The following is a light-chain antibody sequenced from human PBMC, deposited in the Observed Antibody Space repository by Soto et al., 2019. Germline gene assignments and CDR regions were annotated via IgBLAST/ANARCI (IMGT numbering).Light chain of an antibody. CDR3: QQYNSFSKT. J-gene: IGKJ1*01. Sequence: DIQMTQSPSIVSASVGDRVTITCRSSQTISTFLHWFQQKPGKAPNLLIYDASSLQSGVPSRFSGSGFGTEFTLTIASLQPDDSATYYCQQYNSFSKTFGRGTKVDIK. CDR1: QTISTF. CDR2: DAS. V-gene: IGKV1-5*01.